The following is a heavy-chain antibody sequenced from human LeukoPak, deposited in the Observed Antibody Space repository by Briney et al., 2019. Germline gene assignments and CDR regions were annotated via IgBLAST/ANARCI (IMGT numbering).Heavy chain of an antibody. CDR1: GGSISSYY. J-gene: IGHJ4*02. D-gene: IGHD3-16*01. Sequence: MTSETLSLTCTVSGGSISSYYWSWIRQSPDKGLELIGYIHFSGSTDYNPSLKSRVTISVDTSKNQFSLRLSSVTAADTAVYYCARGFMGANFDYWGQGTLVTVSS. V-gene: IGHV4-59*01. CDR3: ARGFMGANFDY. CDR2: IHFSGST.